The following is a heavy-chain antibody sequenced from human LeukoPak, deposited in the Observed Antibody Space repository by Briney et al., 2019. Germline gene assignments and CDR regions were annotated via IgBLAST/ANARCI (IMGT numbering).Heavy chain of an antibody. V-gene: IGHV3-23*01. CDR2: ISGSGGST. D-gene: IGHD3-3*01. CDR1: GFTFSTYA. Sequence: GGSLRLACAPSGFTFSTYAMSWVRQAPGRGREWVSAISGSGGSTYYADSVKGPFTISRDNSKNTLYLQMNSLRAEDTAVYYCAKDTIKFTIPWYFDYWGQGTLVTVSS. J-gene: IGHJ4*02. CDR3: AKDTIKFTIPWYFDY.